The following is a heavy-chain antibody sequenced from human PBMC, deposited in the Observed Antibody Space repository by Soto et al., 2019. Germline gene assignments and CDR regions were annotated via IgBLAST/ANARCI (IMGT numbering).Heavy chain of an antibody. D-gene: IGHD5-18*01. CDR1: GYTFTSYD. CDR3: AWRSPRYSYGLDI. CDR2: MNPNSGNT. J-gene: IGHJ3*02. Sequence: QVQLVQSGAEVKKPGASVKVSCKASGYTFTSYDINWVRQATGQGLEWMGWMNPNSGNTGYARECQVRVIMSRNTSISTAYMELTSMRSDDRAVYYYAWRSPRYSYGLDIWGQGTMVTVSS. V-gene: IGHV1-8*01.